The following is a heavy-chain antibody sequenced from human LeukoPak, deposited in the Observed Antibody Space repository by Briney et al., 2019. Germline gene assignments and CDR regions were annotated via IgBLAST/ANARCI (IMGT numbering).Heavy chain of an antibody. Sequence: GGSLRLSCAASGFTFSSYWMSWVRQAPGKGLEWVSVIYSGGSTYYADSVKGRFTISRDNSKNTLYLQMNSLRAEDTAVYYCARVTFDWLSVYYYYYYMDVWGKGTTVTIS. CDR2: IYSGGST. CDR1: GFTFSSYW. V-gene: IGHV3-66*01. D-gene: IGHD3-9*01. J-gene: IGHJ6*03. CDR3: ARVTFDWLSVYYYYYYMDV.